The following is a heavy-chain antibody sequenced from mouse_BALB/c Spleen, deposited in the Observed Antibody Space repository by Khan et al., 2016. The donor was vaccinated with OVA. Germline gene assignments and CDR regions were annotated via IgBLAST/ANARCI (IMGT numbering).Heavy chain of an antibody. V-gene: IGHV9-3-1*01. J-gene: IGHJ1*01. CDR3: ARGYWYFDV. CDR2: INTYTGEP. CDR1: GYTFTNHA. Sequence: PLVQSGPELKKPGETVKISCKASGYTFTNHAMNWVKQATGKGLKWMGWINTYTGEPTSSDDFKGRFAISLETSASTAYLQINNLKNEDTATYFCARGYWYFDVGGAGTTVTVSS.